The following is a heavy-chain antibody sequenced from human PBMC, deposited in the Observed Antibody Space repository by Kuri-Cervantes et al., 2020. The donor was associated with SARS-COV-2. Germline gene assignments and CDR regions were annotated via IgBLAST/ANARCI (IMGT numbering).Heavy chain of an antibody. V-gene: IGHV3-30-3*01. CDR2: ISYDGSNK. Sequence: GESLKISCAASGFSFNTYAMYWARQAPGKGLEWVAVISYDGSNKYYADSVKGRFTISRDNSKNTLYLQMNSLRAEDTAVYYCAREAIYDYVWGSYRYSAFDIWGQGTMVTVSS. D-gene: IGHD3-16*02. CDR1: GFSFNTYA. J-gene: IGHJ3*02. CDR3: AREAIYDYVWGSYRYSAFDI.